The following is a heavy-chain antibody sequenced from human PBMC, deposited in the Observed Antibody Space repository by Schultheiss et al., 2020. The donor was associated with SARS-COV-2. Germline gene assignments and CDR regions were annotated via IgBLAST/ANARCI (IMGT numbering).Heavy chain of an antibody. CDR2: IYYSGST. CDR1: GGSISSGGYY. J-gene: IGHJ6*02. V-gene: IGHV4-31*03. Sequence: SETLSLTRTVSGGSISSGGYYWSWIRQPPGKGLEWIGYIYYSGSTYYNPSLKSRVTISVDTSKNQFSLKLSSVTAADTAMYYCARDLYGMDVWGQGTTVTVSS. CDR3: ARDLYGMDV.